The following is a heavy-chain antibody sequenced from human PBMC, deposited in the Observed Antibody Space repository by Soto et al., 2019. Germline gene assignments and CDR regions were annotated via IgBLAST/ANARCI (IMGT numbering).Heavy chain of an antibody. CDR1: GGSISRGGYS. CDR3: ASVPRPWRYAPLVPVQ. J-gene: IGHJ1*01. CDR2: IYHSGST. D-gene: IGHD5-12*01. V-gene: IGHV4-30-2*01. Sequence: SETRSVTCAVSGGSISRGGYSGCCIRQQPGKGLEWIGYIYHSGSTYYNPSLKSRVTISVDRSKNQFSLKLSSVTAADTAVYYCASVPRPWRYAPLVPVQ.